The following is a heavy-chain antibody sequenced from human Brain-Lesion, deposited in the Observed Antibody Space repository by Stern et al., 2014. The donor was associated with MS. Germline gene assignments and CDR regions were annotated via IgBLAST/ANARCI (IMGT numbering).Heavy chain of an antibody. CDR3: AGEEDIRYCSGGSCTGNWFDP. Sequence: QLVESGPGLVKPSETLSLTCTVAGGSVSSTSYAWAWIRQPPGKGLEWIGTIYYSGNTYYSPSLQSRLTLSLDTSQNPFFLPLRSVTAADTAVYYCAGEEDIRYCSGGSCTGNWFDPWGQGTLVTVSS. CDR2: IYYSGNT. D-gene: IGHD2-15*01. J-gene: IGHJ5*02. CDR1: GGSVSSTSYA. V-gene: IGHV4-39*01.